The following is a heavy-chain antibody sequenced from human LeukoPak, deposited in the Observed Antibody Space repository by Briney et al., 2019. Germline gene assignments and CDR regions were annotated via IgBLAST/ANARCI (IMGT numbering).Heavy chain of an antibody. V-gene: IGHV3-21*01. CDR1: GFTFSSYS. CDR2: ISSSSSYI. Sequence: GGFLRLSCAASGFTFSSYSMNWVRQAPGKGLEWVSSISSSSSYIYYADSVKGRFTISRDNAKNSLYLQMNSLRAEDTAVYYCASQSAAGTFDYWGQGTLVTVSS. J-gene: IGHJ4*02. D-gene: IGHD6-13*01. CDR3: ASQSAAGTFDY.